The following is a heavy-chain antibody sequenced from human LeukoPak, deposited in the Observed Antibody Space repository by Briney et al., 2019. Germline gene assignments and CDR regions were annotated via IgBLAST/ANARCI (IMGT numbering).Heavy chain of an antibody. J-gene: IGHJ6*02. CDR1: GFTFSSYA. CDR2: ISGSNT. D-gene: IGHD5-24*01. V-gene: IGHV3-23*01. CDR3: TRRIDGYNDYYYYYGMDV. Sequence: GGSLRLSCIASGFTFSSYAMNWVRQAPGKGLEWVSGISGSNTYYADSVKGRFTISRDSSTNTMYLQMNNLRAEDTAVYYCTRRIDGYNDYYYYYGMDVWGQGTTVTVSS.